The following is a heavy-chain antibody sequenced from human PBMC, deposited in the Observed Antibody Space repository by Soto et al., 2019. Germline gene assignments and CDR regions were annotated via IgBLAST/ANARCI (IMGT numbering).Heavy chain of an antibody. J-gene: IGHJ4*02. CDR1: GFTFSNAW. D-gene: IGHD1-7*01. CDR2: IKSKTDGGTT. V-gene: IGHV3-15*07. CDR3: TRDSVGYNWNYEHFDY. Sequence: EVQLVESGGGLVKPGGSLRLSCAASGFTFSNAWMNWVRQAPRKGLEWVGRIKSKTDGGTTDYAAPVKGRFTISRDDSKNTLYLQMNSLKTEDTAVYYCTRDSVGYNWNYEHFDYWGQRTLVTVSS.